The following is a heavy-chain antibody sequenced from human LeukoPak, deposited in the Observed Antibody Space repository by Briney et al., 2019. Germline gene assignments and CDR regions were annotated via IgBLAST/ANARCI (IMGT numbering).Heavy chain of an antibody. CDR2: IYPGDYET. CDR3: AIPPGYCGNDCSFDH. V-gene: IGHV5-51*01. J-gene: IGHJ4*02. CDR1: GYSFSNYL. D-gene: IGHD2-21*02. Sequence: GESLKISCECSGYSFSNYLIGWLRQLPGKGLEWMGIIYPGDYETRYSPSFQGLVTISVDKSISTAYLQWSSLKASDTAMYYCAIPPGYCGNDCSFDHWGQGTLVTVSS.